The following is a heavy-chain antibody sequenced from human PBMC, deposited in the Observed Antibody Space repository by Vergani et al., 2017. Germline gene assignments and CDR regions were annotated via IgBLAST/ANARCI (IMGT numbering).Heavy chain of an antibody. V-gene: IGHV4-61*02. Sequence: QLQLQESGPGLVKPSETLSLTCTVSGGSISAGYYFWSWIRQPAGKGLEWLGHISASGNASHSPSLKTRVSMSVDTSKNQFSLTVTSVTAADTSIYFCARRSGGYYSGGKVHPLRTAVYVWGHGTVVTVSS. CDR2: ISASGNA. CDR3: ARRSGGYYSGGKVHPLRTAVYV. D-gene: IGHD2-15*01. J-gene: IGHJ3*01. CDR1: GGSISAGYYF.